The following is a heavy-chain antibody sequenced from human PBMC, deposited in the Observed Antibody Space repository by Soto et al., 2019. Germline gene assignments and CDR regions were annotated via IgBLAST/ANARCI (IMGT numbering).Heavy chain of an antibody. D-gene: IGHD2-15*01. CDR3: AKGDVVVVAADYFDY. Sequence: EVQLLESGGGLVQPGGSLRLSCAASGFTFSSYAMSWVRQAPGKGLEWVSAISGSGGSTYYADSVKGRFTISRDNSKNTLYLQTNSLRAEDTAVYYCAKGDVVVVAADYFDYWGQGTLVTVSS. CDR2: ISGSGGST. CDR1: GFTFSSYA. V-gene: IGHV3-23*01. J-gene: IGHJ4*02.